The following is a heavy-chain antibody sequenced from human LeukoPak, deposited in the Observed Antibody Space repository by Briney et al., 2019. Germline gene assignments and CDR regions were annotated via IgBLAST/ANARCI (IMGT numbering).Heavy chain of an antibody. Sequence: GGSLRLSCAASGFTFSSYAMHWVRQAPGKGLEWVAVISYDGSNKYHADSVKGRFTISRDNSKNTLYLQMNSLRAEDTAVYYCARGSGGRTIWVVVPAAQSSNYYYYGMDVWGQGTTVTVSS. CDR2: ISYDGSNK. CDR3: ARGSGGRTIWVVVPAAQSSNYYYYGMDV. J-gene: IGHJ6*02. D-gene: IGHD2-2*01. V-gene: IGHV3-30-3*01. CDR1: GFTFSSYA.